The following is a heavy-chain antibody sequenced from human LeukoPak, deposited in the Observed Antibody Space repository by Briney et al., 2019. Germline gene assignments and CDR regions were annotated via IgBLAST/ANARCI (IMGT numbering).Heavy chain of an antibody. CDR1: GYTFTGYY. V-gene: IGHV1-2*02. CDR2: INPNSGGT. J-gene: IGHJ4*02. Sequence: APVKVSCKASGYTFTGYYMHWVRQAPGQGLEWMGWINPNSGGTNYAQKFQGRVTMTRDTSISTAYMELSRLRSDDTAVYYCARDQNTGGSGSYYSPNFDYWGQGTLVTVSS. CDR3: ARDQNTGGSGSYYSPNFDY. D-gene: IGHD3-10*01.